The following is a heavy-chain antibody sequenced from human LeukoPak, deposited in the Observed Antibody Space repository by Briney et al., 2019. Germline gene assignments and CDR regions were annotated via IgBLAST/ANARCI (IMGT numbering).Heavy chain of an antibody. CDR3: ARDPSPIVATFYDY. Sequence: GASVKVSCKASGYTFTSYAMNWVRQAPGQGLEWMGWINTNTGNPTYAQGFTGRFVFSLDTSVSTAYLQISSLKAEDTAVYYCARDPSPIVATFYDYWGQGTLVTVSS. CDR2: INTNTGNP. D-gene: IGHD5-12*01. CDR1: GYTFTSYA. V-gene: IGHV7-4-1*02. J-gene: IGHJ4*02.